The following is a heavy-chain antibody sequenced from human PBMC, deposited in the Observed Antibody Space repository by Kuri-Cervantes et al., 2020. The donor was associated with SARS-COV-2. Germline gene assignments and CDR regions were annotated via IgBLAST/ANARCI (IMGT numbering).Heavy chain of an antibody. D-gene: IGHD1-1*01. J-gene: IGHJ6*03. CDR2: ISSSSSYI. V-gene: IGHV3-21*01. Sequence: GGSLRLSCAASGFTFSSYSMNWVLQAPGKGLEWVSSISSSSSYIYYADSVKGRFTISRDNAKNSLYLQMNSLRAEDTAVYYCARDGKNWNQNPYYYYYYMDVWGKGTTVTVSS. CDR3: ARDGKNWNQNPYYYYYYMDV. CDR1: GFTFSSYS.